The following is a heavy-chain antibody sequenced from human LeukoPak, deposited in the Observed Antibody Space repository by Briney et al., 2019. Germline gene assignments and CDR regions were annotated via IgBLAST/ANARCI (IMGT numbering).Heavy chain of an antibody. D-gene: IGHD3-3*01. CDR2: IREKVNSYTT. Sequence: GGPLRLSCSASGFTFSAHYMDWVRQAPGKGLEWVGGIREKVNSYTTVYAASVKGRFTISRDDSTNSVFLQMNSLKTEDTAVYYCAKAFCSEKQCTLDSWGQGTLVSVSS. CDR1: GFTFSAHY. J-gene: IGHJ4*02. V-gene: IGHV3-72*01. CDR3: AKAFCSEKQCTLDS.